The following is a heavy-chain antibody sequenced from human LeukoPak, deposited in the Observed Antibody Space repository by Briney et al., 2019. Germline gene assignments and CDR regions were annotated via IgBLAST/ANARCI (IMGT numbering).Heavy chain of an antibody. CDR2: IDSHGSST. J-gene: IGHJ3*02. Sequence: GGSLRLSCAGSGFPFSSHGMNWVRQAPGKGLVWVSRIDSHGSSTSYADSVKGRFTISRDNAKDTLFLQMNSLRAEDTAIYYCASSTYSGSHWDAFDIWGQGTMVTVSS. D-gene: IGHD1-26*01. V-gene: IGHV3-74*01. CDR1: GFPFSSHG. CDR3: ASSTYSGSHWDAFDI.